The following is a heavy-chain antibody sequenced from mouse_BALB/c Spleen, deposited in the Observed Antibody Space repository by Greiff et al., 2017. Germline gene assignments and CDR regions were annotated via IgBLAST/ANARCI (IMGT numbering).Heavy chain of an antibody. CDR2: IWSGGST. CDR3: ATTTVYAMDY. D-gene: IGHD1-1*01. J-gene: IGHJ4*01. CDR1: GFSLTSYG. Sequence: VQRVESGPGLVQPSQSLSITCTVSGFSLTSYGVHWVRQSPGKGLEWLGVIWSGGSTDYNAAFISRLSISKDNSKSQVFFKMNSLQANDTAIYYCATTTVYAMDYWGQGTSVTVSS. V-gene: IGHV2-2*02.